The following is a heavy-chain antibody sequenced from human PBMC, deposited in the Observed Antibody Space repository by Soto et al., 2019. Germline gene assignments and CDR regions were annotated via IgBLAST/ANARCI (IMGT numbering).Heavy chain of an antibody. V-gene: IGHV1-24*01. Sequence: GASVKVSCTVSGYTLTKLSMHWVRQAPGKGLEWMGGFDPEDGETIYAQKFQGRVTMTEDTSTDTAYMELRSLRSEDTAVYYCATIVWHIASRALVYWGEGTLVTVSS. CDR1: GYTLTKLS. CDR3: ATIVWHIASRALVY. CDR2: FDPEDGET. D-gene: IGHD2-21*01. J-gene: IGHJ4*02.